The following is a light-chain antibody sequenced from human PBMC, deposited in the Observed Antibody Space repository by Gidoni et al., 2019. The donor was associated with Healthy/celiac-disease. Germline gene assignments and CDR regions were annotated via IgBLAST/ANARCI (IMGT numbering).Light chain of an antibody. J-gene: IGKJ2*04. CDR2: GAS. V-gene: IGKV3-20*01. Sequence: IVLTQSPGTLSLSPGERATLSCRASQSVSSSYLAWYQQKPGQAPRLLIYGASSRATGIPDRFSGSGSGTDFTLTISRLEPEDFAVYYCQQYGSSLPCSFGQGTKLEIK. CDR1: QSVSSSY. CDR3: QQYGSSLPCS.